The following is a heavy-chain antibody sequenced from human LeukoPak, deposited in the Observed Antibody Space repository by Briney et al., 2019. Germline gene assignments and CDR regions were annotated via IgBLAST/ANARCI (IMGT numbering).Heavy chain of an antibody. Sequence: ASVKVSCKASGYTFTSYYIHWVRQAPGQGLEWMGIINPSGGSTSYAQKFQGRVTMTRDTSISTAYMELSRLRSDDTAVYYCARDPYSGSWAGRGYAFDIWGQGTMVTVSS. CDR1: GYTFTSYY. V-gene: IGHV1-46*01. D-gene: IGHD1-26*01. CDR2: INPSGGST. CDR3: ARDPYSGSWAGRGYAFDI. J-gene: IGHJ3*02.